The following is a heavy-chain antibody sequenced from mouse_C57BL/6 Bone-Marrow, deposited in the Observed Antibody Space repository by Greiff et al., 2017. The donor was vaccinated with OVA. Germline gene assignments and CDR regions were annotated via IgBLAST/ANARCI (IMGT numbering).Heavy chain of an antibody. CDR3: ARGGLDWYFDV. CDR1: GFTFSDYY. Sequence: EVKLVESEGGLVQPGSSMKLSCTASGFTFSDYYMAWVRQVPEKGLEWVANINYDGSSTYYLDSLKSRFIISRNNAKNILYLQMSRLKSEDTATYYCARGGLDWYFDVWGTGTTVTVSS. D-gene: IGHD3-1*01. V-gene: IGHV5-16*01. CDR2: INYDGSST. J-gene: IGHJ1*03.